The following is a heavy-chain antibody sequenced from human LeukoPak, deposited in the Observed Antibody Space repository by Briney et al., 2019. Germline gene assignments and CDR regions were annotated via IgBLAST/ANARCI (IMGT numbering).Heavy chain of an antibody. D-gene: IGHD2-15*01. CDR1: RGAINSYY. CDR2: MYYSGST. CDR3: ARDGDYYGMDV. J-gene: IGHJ6*02. V-gene: IGHV4-59*01. Sequence: SETLSLTCTVSRGAINSYYWTWIRQPPGKGLEWIGFMYYSGSTNYNPSLKSRVTISVDTSKNQFSLKLSSVTAADTAVYYCARDGDYYGMDVWGQGTTVTVSS.